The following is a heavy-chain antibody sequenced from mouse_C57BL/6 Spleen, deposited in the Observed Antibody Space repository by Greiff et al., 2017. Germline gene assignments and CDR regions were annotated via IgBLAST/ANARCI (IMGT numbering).Heavy chain of an antibody. Sequence: VQLQQPGAELVRPGSSVKLSCKASGYTFTSYWMDWVKQRPGQGLEWIGNIYPSDSETHYNQKFKDKATLTVDKSSSTAYMQLSSLTSEDSVVYYCARSGDYEDYWGQGTTLTVSS. D-gene: IGHD2-4*01. CDR3: ARSGDYEDY. CDR1: GYTFTSYW. V-gene: IGHV1-61*01. CDR2: IYPSDSET. J-gene: IGHJ2*01.